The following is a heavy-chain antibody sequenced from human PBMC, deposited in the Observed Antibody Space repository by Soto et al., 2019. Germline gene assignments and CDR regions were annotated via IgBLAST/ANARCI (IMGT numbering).Heavy chain of an antibody. Sequence: GGSLRLSCAASGFIFSNYAMSWVRQAPGRGLEWVSSISGSGGSTYYADSVKGRFTISRDNSKNTLYLQMNSLRAEDTAVYYCARTRDSRSYSLFDSWGLGALVTVSS. D-gene: IGHD2-21*01. J-gene: IGHJ4*02. V-gene: IGHV3-23*01. CDR3: ARTRDSRSYSLFDS. CDR1: GFIFSNYA. CDR2: ISGSGGST.